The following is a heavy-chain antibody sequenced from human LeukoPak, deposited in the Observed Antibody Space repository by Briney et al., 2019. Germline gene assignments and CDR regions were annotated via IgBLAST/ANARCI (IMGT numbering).Heavy chain of an antibody. Sequence: GASVKVSCKASGGTFSSYAISWVRQAPGQGLEWMGWINTNAGNPTYAQGFTGRFVFSLDTSVSTAYLQISSLEAEDTAVYYCARELLITRTWFDPWGQGTLVTVSS. D-gene: IGHD3-22*01. V-gene: IGHV7-4-1*02. CDR3: ARELLITRTWFDP. J-gene: IGHJ5*02. CDR2: INTNAGNP. CDR1: GGTFSSYA.